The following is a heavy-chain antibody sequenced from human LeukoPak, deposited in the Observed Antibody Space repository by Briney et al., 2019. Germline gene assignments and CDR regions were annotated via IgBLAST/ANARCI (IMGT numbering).Heavy chain of an antibody. CDR2: ISSSSSYT. D-gene: IGHD2-2*01. CDR3: ARDQYQVPYYSQYYGMDV. J-gene: IGHJ6*02. Sequence: GGSLRFSCAASGFTFSDYYMSWIRQALGKGLERVSYISSSSSYTNYADSVKGRFTISRDNAKNSLSLQMDSLRVEDTAVYYCARDQYQVPYYSQYYGMDVWGQGTTVIVSS. V-gene: IGHV3-11*06. CDR1: GFTFSDYY.